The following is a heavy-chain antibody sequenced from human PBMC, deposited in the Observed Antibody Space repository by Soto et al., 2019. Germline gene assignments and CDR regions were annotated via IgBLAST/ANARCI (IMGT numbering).Heavy chain of an antibody. Sequence: GGSLRLSCVASGFNLNTYGTYWVRQAPGKGLQWVAQILYDGSKKHYADSVKGRFTITRDNSKNTVYLQMYSLRVDGTAMYYSVKDLALKADYWRQLTLVTVYS. CDR2: ILYDGSKK. D-gene: IGHD3-16*01. V-gene: IGHV3-30*18. J-gene: IGHJ4*02. CDR1: GFNLNTYG. CDR3: VKDLALKADY.